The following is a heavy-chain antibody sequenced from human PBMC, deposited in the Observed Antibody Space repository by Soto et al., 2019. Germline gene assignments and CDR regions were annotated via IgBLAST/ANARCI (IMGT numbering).Heavy chain of an antibody. D-gene: IGHD2-21*01. CDR2: ISGSGGSK. CDR1: GFIFSNYA. Sequence: GGSLRLSCAGSGFIFSNYAMSWVRQAPGKGLEWVSSISGSGGSKWYADSEKGRFTISSDSAQSTIYLHMNSLRGEDTALYYCAKELASMWFPLDNWGQGALVTVSS. V-gene: IGHV3-23*01. CDR3: AKELASMWFPLDN. J-gene: IGHJ4*02.